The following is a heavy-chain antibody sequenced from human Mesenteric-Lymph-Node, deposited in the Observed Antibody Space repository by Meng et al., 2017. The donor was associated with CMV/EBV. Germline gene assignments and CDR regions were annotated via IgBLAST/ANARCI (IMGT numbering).Heavy chain of an antibody. D-gene: IGHD2-15*01. V-gene: IGHV3-30-3*01. CDR1: GFTFSNYA. Sequence: GESLKISCAASGFTFSNYAIHWVRQPPGKGLEWVAAESYGGGNKYYADSVMGRFTISRDDSKNTLYLQMDSLRAEDMAVYYCARDREPYCSGGSCYPPDYWGQGTLVTVSS. J-gene: IGHJ4*02. CDR2: ESYGGGNK. CDR3: ARDREPYCSGGSCYPPDY.